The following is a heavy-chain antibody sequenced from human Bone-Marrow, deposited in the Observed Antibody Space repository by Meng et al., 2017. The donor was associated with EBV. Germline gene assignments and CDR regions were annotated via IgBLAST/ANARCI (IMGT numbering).Heavy chain of an antibody. D-gene: IGHD3-10*01. V-gene: IGHV3-30*18. CDR1: GFTFSSYG. J-gene: IGHJ4*02. Sequence: QVQLVESGGGVVQPGRSLRLSCSASGFTFSSYGMHWVRQAPGKGLEWVAVISYDGSNKYYADSVKGRFTISRDNSKNTLYLQMNSLRAEDTAVYYCAKDLGGSGSYYLDYWGQGTLVTVSS. CDR3: AKDLGGSGSYYLDY. CDR2: ISYDGSNK.